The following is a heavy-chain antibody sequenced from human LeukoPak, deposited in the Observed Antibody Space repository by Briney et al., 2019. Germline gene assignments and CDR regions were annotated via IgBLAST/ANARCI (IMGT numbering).Heavy chain of an antibody. J-gene: IGHJ4*02. CDR1: GFTFSSYA. CDR3: AVAGWARGVNFDY. Sequence: GRSLRLSCAASGFTFSSYAMHWVRQAPGKGLEWVAVISYDGSNKYYADSVKGRFTISRDNSKNTLYLQMNSLRAEDTAVYYCAVAGWARGVNFDYWGQGTLVTGSS. V-gene: IGHV3-30*04. D-gene: IGHD6-19*01. CDR2: ISYDGSNK.